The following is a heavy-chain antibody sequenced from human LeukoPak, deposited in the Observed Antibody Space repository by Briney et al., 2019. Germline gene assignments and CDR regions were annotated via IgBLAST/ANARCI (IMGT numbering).Heavy chain of an antibody. CDR1: GFTFSSYG. J-gene: IGHJ4*02. CDR2: INWNGGST. CDR3: ARESYGSGMFDY. D-gene: IGHD3-10*01. Sequence: PGGSLRLSCAASGFTFSSYGMHWVRQAPGKGLEWVSGINWNGGSTGYADSVKGRFTISRDNAKNSLYLQMNSLRAEDAALYYCARESYGSGMFDYWGQGTLVTVSS. V-gene: IGHV3-20*04.